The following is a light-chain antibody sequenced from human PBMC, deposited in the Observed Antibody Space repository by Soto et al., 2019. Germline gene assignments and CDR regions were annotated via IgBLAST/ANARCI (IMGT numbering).Light chain of an antibody. CDR2: DVS. V-gene: IGKV1-5*01. Sequence: DIGMTQSPSTLSASIGDTVTLTCRASQSVTGRLAWYQQKPGRAPKLLIYDVSILDTGIPARFSGSESGADFTLTISSLRPDDFAAFYCQQYKVYPYTFGEGTRL. CDR1: QSVTGR. J-gene: IGKJ2*01. CDR3: QQYKVYPYT.